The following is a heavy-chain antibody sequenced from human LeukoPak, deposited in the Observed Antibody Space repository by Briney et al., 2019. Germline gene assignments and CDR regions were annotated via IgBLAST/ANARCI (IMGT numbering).Heavy chain of an antibody. CDR3: ARRIPHGDLEPMYYYYYYGMDV. CDR2: MNPNSGNT. Sequence: ASVKVSCKASGYTFTSYDINWVRQATGQGLEWMGWMNPNSGNTGYAQKFQGRVTMTRNTSISTAYMELSSLRSEDTAVYYCARRIPHGDLEPMYYYYYYGMDVWGQGTTVTVSS. D-gene: IGHD4-17*01. J-gene: IGHJ6*02. CDR1: GYTFTSYD. V-gene: IGHV1-8*01.